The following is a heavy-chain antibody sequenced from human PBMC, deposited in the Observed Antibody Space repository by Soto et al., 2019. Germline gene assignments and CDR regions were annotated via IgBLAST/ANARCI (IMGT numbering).Heavy chain of an antibody. J-gene: IGHJ4*02. V-gene: IGHV4-39*01. CDR3: AKYEVATMFDY. Sequence: SETLSLTCTVSGASLSRTNYYWGWIRQPPGKGLEWIGSISYSGRTHYNPSLTSRVTISVDTSKNQFSLKLSSVTASDTAVYYCAKYEVATMFDYWGQGTLVTVSS. D-gene: IGHD5-12*01. CDR2: ISYSGRT. CDR1: GASLSRTNYY.